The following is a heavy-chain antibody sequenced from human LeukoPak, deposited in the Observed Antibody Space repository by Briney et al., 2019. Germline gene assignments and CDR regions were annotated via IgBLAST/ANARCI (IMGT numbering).Heavy chain of an antibody. D-gene: IGHD3-22*01. CDR3: ARRTYFYDSSGYYFDY. V-gene: IGHV4-59*01. Sequence: SETLSLTCLVSVGSISSYYWSWIRQPPGKGLECIGYIYYSGSTNYNPSLKSRVTISVDTSKNQFSLKLSSVTAADTAVYYCARRTYFYDSSGYYFDYWGQGTLVTVSS. CDR2: IYYSGST. CDR1: VGSISSYY. J-gene: IGHJ4*02.